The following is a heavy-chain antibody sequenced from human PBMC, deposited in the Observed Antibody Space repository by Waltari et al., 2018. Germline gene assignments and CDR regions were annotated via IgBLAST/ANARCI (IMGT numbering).Heavy chain of an antibody. V-gene: IGHV1-69*19. CDR3: AIAYNYDFWSGYYTGNAFDI. J-gene: IGHJ3*02. CDR1: GGNFSSYA. D-gene: IGHD3-3*01. CDR2: IIPIFGTA. Sequence: QVQMVQSGGEVKKAGWSVKVACKAAGGNFSSYAISWVRQAPGQGLEWMGGIIPIFGTANYAQKFQGRVTITADESTSTAYMELSILRSEDTAVYYCAIAYNYDFWSGYYTGNAFDILCQGTMVTVSS.